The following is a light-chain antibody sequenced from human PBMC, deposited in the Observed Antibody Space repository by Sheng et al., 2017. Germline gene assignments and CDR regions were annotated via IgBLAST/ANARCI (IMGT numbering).Light chain of an antibody. J-gene: IGKJ1*01. V-gene: IGKV4-1*01. CDR1: QSILYSSTNKNY. CDR3: QQYFSGRT. CDR2: WAS. Sequence: DIVMTQSPDSLAVSLGERATINCKSSQSILYSSTNKNYLAWYQQKAGQPPKMLIYWASTRDSGVPDRFSGSGSGTDFTLTISSLQPEDVAVYYCQQYFSGRTFGQGTKVEVK.